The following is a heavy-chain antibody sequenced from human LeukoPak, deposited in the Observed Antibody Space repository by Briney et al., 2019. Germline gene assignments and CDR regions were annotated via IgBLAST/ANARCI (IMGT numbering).Heavy chain of an antibody. CDR3: ARGPGLSYSYYYMDV. J-gene: IGHJ6*03. Sequence: DGSETYCVDFVKGRFTISRDNAKNSLYLQMNSLRVEDTAIYYCARGPGLSYSYYYMDVWGKGTTVTVSS. D-gene: IGHD5/OR15-5a*01. CDR2: DGSET. V-gene: IGHV3-7*04.